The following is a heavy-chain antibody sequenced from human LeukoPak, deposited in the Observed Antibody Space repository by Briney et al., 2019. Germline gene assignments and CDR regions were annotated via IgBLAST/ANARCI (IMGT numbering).Heavy chain of an antibody. Sequence: GESLKISCKGSGYSFTNYWIGWVRQMPGKGLEWMGIIYPGDSDTRYSPSFQGQVTISADKSISTAYLQWSSLKASDTAMYYCARQVLARYCSSTSCYTGGLDYWGQGTLVTVSS. CDR1: GYSFTNYW. J-gene: IGHJ4*02. D-gene: IGHD2-2*02. CDR2: IYPGDSDT. CDR3: ARQVLARYCSSTSCYTGGLDY. V-gene: IGHV5-51*01.